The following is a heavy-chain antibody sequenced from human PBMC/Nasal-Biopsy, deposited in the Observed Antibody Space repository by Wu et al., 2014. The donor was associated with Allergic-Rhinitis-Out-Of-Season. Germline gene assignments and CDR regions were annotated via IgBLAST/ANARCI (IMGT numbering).Heavy chain of an antibody. CDR3: ARHMGGGGILWWSMDV. CDR1: GASITYHY. D-gene: IGHD2-21*01. Sequence: TLSLTCNVSGASITYHYWSWIRQPPGKGPEWIGYIYNSGDTNYNPSLKSRVTMSADTSKNQFSLKLTSVTAADTAVYYCARHMGGGGILWWSMDVWGKGTLVTVSS. CDR2: IYNSGDT. V-gene: IGHV4-59*08. J-gene: IGHJ6*03.